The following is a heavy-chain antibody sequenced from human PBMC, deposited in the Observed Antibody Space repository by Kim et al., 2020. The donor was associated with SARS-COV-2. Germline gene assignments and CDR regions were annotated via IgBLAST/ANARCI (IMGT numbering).Heavy chain of an antibody. CDR1: GFTFNRFW. D-gene: IGHD1-26*01. Sequence: GGSLRLSCAASGFTFNRFWMSWVCQTPGKGLEWVANIRYDGSEKYYLDSVKGRFTIFRDNAKKSLSLQMNTLRAEDTAVYYCARARGVGGSGFDYWGQGT. J-gene: IGHJ4*02. V-gene: IGHV3-7*03. CDR3: ARARGVGGSGFDY. CDR2: IRYDGSEK.